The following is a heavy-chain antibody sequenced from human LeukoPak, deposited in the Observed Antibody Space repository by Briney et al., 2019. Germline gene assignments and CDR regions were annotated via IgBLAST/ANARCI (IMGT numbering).Heavy chain of an antibody. CDR2: IYHSGRT. Sequence: SETLSLTCTVSGYSISSGYYWGWIRQPPGKGLEWIGSIYHSGRTFYNPSLKSRVTISVDTSKNQFSLKMSSVTAADTAVYYCARSMYSSGWYDYWGQGTLVTVSS. CDR3: ARSMYSSGWYDY. D-gene: IGHD6-19*01. CDR1: GYSISSGYY. J-gene: IGHJ4*02. V-gene: IGHV4-38-2*02.